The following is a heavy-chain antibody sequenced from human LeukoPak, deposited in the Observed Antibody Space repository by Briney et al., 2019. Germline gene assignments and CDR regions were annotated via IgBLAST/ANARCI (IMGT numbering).Heavy chain of an antibody. J-gene: IGHJ6*03. CDR1: GGSISSSSYY. Sequence: SETLSLTCTVSGGSISSSSYYWGWIRQPPGKGLEWSGSIYYSGSTYYNPSLKSRVTISVDTSKNQFSLKLSSVTAADTAVYYCASLPDVDTAMVTGYYYYMDVWGKGTTVTVSS. CDR3: ASLPDVDTAMVTGYYYYMDV. CDR2: IYYSGST. D-gene: IGHD5-18*01. V-gene: IGHV4-39*01.